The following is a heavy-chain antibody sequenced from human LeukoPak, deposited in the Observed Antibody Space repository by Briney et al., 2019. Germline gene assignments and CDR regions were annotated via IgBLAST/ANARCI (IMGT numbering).Heavy chain of an antibody. CDR2: FYPGDSDT. Sequence: GESLKISCKGSGYSFTIYWIGWGRQLPGKGLGCVGIFYPGDSDTRYSPSFQGQVPISADKSISTAYLHWSSLKASDTALYYCAKLGAYSSSWYGFFDYWGQGTLVTVSS. V-gene: IGHV5-51*01. CDR3: AKLGAYSSSWYGFFDY. J-gene: IGHJ4*02. CDR1: GYSFTIYW. D-gene: IGHD6-13*01.